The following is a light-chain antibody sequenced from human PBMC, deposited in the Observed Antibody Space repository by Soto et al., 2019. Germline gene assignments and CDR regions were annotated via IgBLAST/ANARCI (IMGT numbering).Light chain of an antibody. J-gene: IGKJ5*01. CDR3: QQYGDSPRT. CDR2: DAS. Sequence: EFELTQSPGTLSLSPGESATLSYRASQTVRNNYLAWYQQKPGQAPRLLIYDASSRATGIPDRFSGSGSGTDFTLTIARLEPEDVAVYYCQQYGDSPRTFGQGTRLEIK. V-gene: IGKV3-20*01. CDR1: QTVRNNY.